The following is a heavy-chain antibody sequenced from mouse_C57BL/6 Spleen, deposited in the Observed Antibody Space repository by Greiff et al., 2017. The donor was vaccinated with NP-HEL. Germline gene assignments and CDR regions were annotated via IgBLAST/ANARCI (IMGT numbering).Heavy chain of an antibody. D-gene: IGHD4-1*01. V-gene: IGHV5-17*01. CDR1: GFTFSDYG. CDR2: ISSGSSTI. Sequence: EVKLVESGGGLVKPGGSLKLSCAASGFTFSDYGMHWVRQAPEKGLEWVAYISSGSSTIYYADTVKGRFTISRDNAKNTLFLQMTSLRSEDTAMYYCARTGGTEAYWGQGTLVTVSA. J-gene: IGHJ3*01. CDR3: ARTGGTEAY.